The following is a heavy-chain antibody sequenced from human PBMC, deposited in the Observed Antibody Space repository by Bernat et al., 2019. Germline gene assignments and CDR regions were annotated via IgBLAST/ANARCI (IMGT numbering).Heavy chain of an antibody. CDR1: GYTFTSYD. D-gene: IGHD6-19*01. CDR3: ARGRKGTAVAGLIDY. Sequence: QVQLVQSGAEVKKPGASVKVSCKASGYTFTSYDINWVRQATGQGLEWMGWMNPNTGNTGYAQKFQSRVTMTRNTSISTAYMELSSLRSDDTAVYYCARGRKGTAVAGLIDYWGQGTLVTVSS. V-gene: IGHV1-8*01. CDR2: MNPNTGNT. J-gene: IGHJ4*02.